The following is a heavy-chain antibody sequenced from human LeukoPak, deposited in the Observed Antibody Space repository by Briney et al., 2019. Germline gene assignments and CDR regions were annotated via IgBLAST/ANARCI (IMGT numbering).Heavy chain of an antibody. Sequence: GGSLRLSCAVSGFTFSISGMSWVRQAPGKGLEWVSYISSSSTTISYADSVEGRFTISRDNAENSLYLQMNSLRAEDTAVYYCARAGDFSFKDWGQGTLATVSS. CDR3: ARAGDFSFKD. CDR2: ISSSSTTI. J-gene: IGHJ4*02. V-gene: IGHV3-48*01. CDR1: GFTFSISG. D-gene: IGHD3-3*01.